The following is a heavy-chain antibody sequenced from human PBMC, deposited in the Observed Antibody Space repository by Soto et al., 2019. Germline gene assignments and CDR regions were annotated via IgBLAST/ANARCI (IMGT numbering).Heavy chain of an antibody. CDR1: GYTFTNYA. CDR3: ARFLEWFHGMDV. J-gene: IGHJ6*02. D-gene: IGHD3-3*01. CDR2: INSGNGYT. Sequence: VQLVQSGAEVKKPGASVKVSCKASGYTFTNYAIHWVRQAPGQRLEWMGWINSGNGYTKYSQKFQGRVTITRDTSATTAYMELNSLRSEDTSVYYCARFLEWFHGMDVWGQGTTVTVS. V-gene: IGHV1-3*01.